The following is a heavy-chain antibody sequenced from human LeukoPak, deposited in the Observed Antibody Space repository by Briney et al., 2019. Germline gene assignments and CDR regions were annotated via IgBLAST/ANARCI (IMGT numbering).Heavy chain of an antibody. CDR1: GDSVSSNSAA. Sequence: SQTLSLTRAISGDSVSSNSAAWNWIRQSPSRGLEWLGRTYHRSKWFNDYAVSVKSRITINPDTSKNQFSLQLNSVTPEDTAVYYCGRGSGEALDYWGQGTLVTVPS. V-gene: IGHV6-1*01. J-gene: IGHJ4*02. CDR3: GRGSGEALDY. CDR2: TYHRSKWFN. D-gene: IGHD2-15*01.